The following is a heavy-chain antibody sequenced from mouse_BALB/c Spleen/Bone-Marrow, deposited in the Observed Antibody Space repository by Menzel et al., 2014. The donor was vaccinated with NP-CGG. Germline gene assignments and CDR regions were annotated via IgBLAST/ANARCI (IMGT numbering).Heavy chain of an antibody. J-gene: IGHJ4*01. CDR1: GFNIKDTY. CDR2: IDPASGNT. Sequence: VQLQQSGAELVKPGASVKLSCTASGFNIKDTYMHWVKQRPEQGLEWIGRIDPASGNTKYDPKLQGKATITADTSSNTAYLQLSSLTSEDTAVYYCARWLLPYGLDYWGQGTSVTVSS. D-gene: IGHD2-3*01. CDR3: ARWLLPYGLDY. V-gene: IGHV14-3*02.